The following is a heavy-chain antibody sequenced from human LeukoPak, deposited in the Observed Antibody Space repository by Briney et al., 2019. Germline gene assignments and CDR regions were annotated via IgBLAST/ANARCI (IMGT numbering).Heavy chain of an antibody. D-gene: IGHD5-12*01. CDR3: AKYDGVATNLYFDY. J-gene: IGHJ4*02. CDR2: ISGSGGYT. CDR1: GFTFSSYA. Sequence: GGSLRLSCTASGFTFSSYAMSWVRQAPGKGLEWVSAISGSGGYTYYADSVKGRFTISRDNSKNTLYLQMNSLRAEDTAVYYCAKYDGVATNLYFDYWGQGTLVTVSS. V-gene: IGHV3-23*01.